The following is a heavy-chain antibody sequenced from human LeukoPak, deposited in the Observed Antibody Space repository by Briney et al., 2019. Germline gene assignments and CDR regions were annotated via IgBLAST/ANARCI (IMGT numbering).Heavy chain of an antibody. J-gene: IGHJ4*02. Sequence: GGSLRLSCAASGFSFSSYNMNWVRLAPGKGLEWVSSISTSNSYIYYADSVKGRFTISRDNAQSSLYLQMNSLTAEDTAVYYCARDRPRYCGRTSCPADYWGQGILVTVSS. CDR1: GFSFSSYN. D-gene: IGHD2-2*01. V-gene: IGHV3-21*01. CDR3: ARDRPRYCGRTSCPADY. CDR2: ISTSNSYI.